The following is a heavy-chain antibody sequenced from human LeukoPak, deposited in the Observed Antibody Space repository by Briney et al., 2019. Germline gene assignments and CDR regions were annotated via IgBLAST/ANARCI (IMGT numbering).Heavy chain of an antibody. J-gene: IGHJ4*02. Sequence: PGGSLRLSCAASGFPFSRDPMHWVRQSPGKGLVWLSRINPDGSTTNYADSVKGRSTISRDNAKNTLYLQMNSLRDEDTAVYYCASDVGYKFDYWGQGTLVTFSS. CDR1: GFPFSRDP. CDR2: INPDGSTT. V-gene: IGHV3-74*01. D-gene: IGHD6-25*01. CDR3: ASDVGYKFDY.